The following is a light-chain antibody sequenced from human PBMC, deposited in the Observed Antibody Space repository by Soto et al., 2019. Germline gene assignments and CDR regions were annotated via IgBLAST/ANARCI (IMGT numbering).Light chain of an antibody. CDR3: QQYGSSPWT. CDR1: QSVSSSY. CDR2: GAS. Sequence: EIVLTQSPGTLSLSPGERATLSCRASQSVSSSYLAWYQQKPGQAPRLLIYGASNRATGIPDRISGSGSGTDFTLTISRLEPEDFAVYYCQQYGSSPWTFGQGTKVEIQ. V-gene: IGKV3-20*01. J-gene: IGKJ1*01.